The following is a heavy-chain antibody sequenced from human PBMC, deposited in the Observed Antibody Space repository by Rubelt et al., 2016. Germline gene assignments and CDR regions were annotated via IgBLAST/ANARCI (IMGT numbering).Heavy chain of an antibody. CDR3: ARGGGSYPRKDYYYMDV. D-gene: IGHD1-26*01. Sequence: VQPGGSLRLSCAASGFSFSSFWMYWVRQAPGKGLEWVANIKQDGSEKYYVDSVKGRFTISRDNSKNTLYLQMNSLRAEDTAVYYCARGGGSYPRKDYYYMDVWGKGTTVTVSS. J-gene: IGHJ6*03. V-gene: IGHV3-7*02. CDR2: IKQDGSEK. CDR1: GFSFSSFW.